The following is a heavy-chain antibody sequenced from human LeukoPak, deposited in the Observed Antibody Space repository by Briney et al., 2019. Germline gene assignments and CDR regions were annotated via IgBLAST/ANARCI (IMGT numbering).Heavy chain of an antibody. CDR1: GFTFSSYE. CDR3: ARGVYYFDY. D-gene: IGHD3-16*01. CDR2: ISSSGGTI. Sequence: QPGGSLRLSCAASGFTFSSYEMNWVRQAPGKGLEWVSYISSSGGTIYYADSVKGRFTVSGDNAKNSLYLQMNSLRAEDTAVYYCARGVYYFDYWGQGTLVTVSS. V-gene: IGHV3-48*03. J-gene: IGHJ4*02.